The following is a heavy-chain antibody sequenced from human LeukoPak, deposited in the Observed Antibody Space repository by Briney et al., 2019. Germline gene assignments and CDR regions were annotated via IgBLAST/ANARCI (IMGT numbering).Heavy chain of an antibody. Sequence: SETLSLTCTVSVGSISSYYWSWIRQPPGKGLEWIGYIYYSGSTNYNPSLKSRVTISVDTSKNQFSLKLSSVTAADTAVYYCERVLYYDFWSGPYYFDYWGQGTLVTVSS. CDR2: IYYSGST. CDR3: ERVLYYDFWSGPYYFDY. J-gene: IGHJ4*02. V-gene: IGHV4-59*01. D-gene: IGHD3-3*01. CDR1: VGSISSYY.